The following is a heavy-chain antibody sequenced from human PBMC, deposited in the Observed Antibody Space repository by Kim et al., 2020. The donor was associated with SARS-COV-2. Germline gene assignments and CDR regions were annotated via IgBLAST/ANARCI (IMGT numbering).Heavy chain of an antibody. D-gene: IGHD1-26*01. CDR1: GFTFTSYS. CDR2: ISSSSSYI. J-gene: IGHJ6*02. V-gene: IGHV3-21*06. CDR3: ARAGSLTYYYGMYV. Sequence: GGSLRLSCAASGFTFTSYSMNWVRQAPGKGLEWVSSISSSSSYIHYADSVKGRFTISSDNAKNSLYLQMNSLRAEDAAVYYCARAGSLTYYYGMYVWGQGTTVTVSS.